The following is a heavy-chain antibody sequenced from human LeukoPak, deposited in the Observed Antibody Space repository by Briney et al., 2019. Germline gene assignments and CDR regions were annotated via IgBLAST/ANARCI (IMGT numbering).Heavy chain of an antibody. CDR2: SSASGDSP. CDR3: AKGVYGSGSYREYFEQ. Sequence: RLGGSLRLSCTASGFTFNNYAMSWVRQAPGKGLEWVSASSASGDSPYYADSVKGRFTISRDNSKNTLDLQMNSLRVEDTAVYYCAKGVYGSGSYREYFEQWGQGTLVTVSS. V-gene: IGHV3-23*01. D-gene: IGHD3-10*01. CDR1: GFTFNNYA. J-gene: IGHJ1*01.